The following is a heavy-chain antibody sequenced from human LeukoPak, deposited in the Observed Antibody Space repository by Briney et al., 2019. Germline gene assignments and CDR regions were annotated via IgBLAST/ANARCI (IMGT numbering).Heavy chain of an antibody. CDR1: GASFNPYY. Sequence: SETLSLTCAVFGASFNPYYWTWIRQPPGKGLEWIGEINHSEGANYNPSLKSRVTISVDTSKNQFSLRLSSVTAADTAVYYCARYVRGSSSSCFDYWGQGTLVTVSS. D-gene: IGHD6-13*01. V-gene: IGHV4-34*01. CDR2: INHSEGA. J-gene: IGHJ4*02. CDR3: ARYVRGSSSSCFDY.